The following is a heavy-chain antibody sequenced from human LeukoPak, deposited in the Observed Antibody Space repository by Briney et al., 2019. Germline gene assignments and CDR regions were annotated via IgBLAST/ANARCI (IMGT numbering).Heavy chain of an antibody. V-gene: IGHV3-33*01. J-gene: IGHJ4*02. CDR1: GFTFSRDG. CDR3: ARDYYNNYDVGF. D-gene: IGHD4-11*01. CDR2: IWYDGSKK. Sequence: PGGSPRLSCAASGFTFSRDGMHWVRQAPGKGLEWVAVIWYDGSKKYYADSVKGRFTISRDNSKNTLYLQMNSLRAEDTAVYYCARDYYNNYDVGFWGQGTLVTVSS.